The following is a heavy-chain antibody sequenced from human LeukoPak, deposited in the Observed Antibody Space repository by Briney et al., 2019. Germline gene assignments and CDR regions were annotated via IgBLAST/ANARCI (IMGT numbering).Heavy chain of an antibody. J-gene: IGHJ6*02. CDR2: IKQDGSEK. Sequence: GGSLRLSCAASGFTFSSYWMSWVRQAPGKGLEWVANIKQDGSEKYYVDSVKGRFTISRDNAKNSLYLQMNNLRAEDTAVYYCARERWDIAVAGTGYYYYYGMDVWGQGTLVTVSS. D-gene: IGHD6-19*01. CDR3: ARERWDIAVAGTGYYYYYGMDV. CDR1: GFTFSSYW. V-gene: IGHV3-7*03.